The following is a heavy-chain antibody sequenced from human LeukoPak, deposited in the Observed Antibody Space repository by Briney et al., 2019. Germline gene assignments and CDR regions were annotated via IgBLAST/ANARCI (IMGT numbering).Heavy chain of an antibody. J-gene: IGHJ5*02. CDR2: ISAYNGNT. Sequence: ASVKVSCKASGYTFTSYGISWVRQAPGQGLEWMGWISAYNGNTNYAQKLQGRVTMTTDTSTSTAYMELRSLRSDDTAVYYCARDSTLLWFGELWTHNWFDPWGQGTLVTVSS. D-gene: IGHD3-10*01. V-gene: IGHV1-18*01. CDR3: ARDSTLLWFGELWTHNWFDP. CDR1: GYTFTSYG.